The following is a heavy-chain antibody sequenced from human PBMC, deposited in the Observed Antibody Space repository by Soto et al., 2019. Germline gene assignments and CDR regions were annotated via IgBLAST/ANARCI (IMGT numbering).Heavy chain of an antibody. CDR1: GGTFSSYA. D-gene: IGHD3-22*01. CDR3: ARDGEEGPYDSSA. J-gene: IGHJ4*02. V-gene: IGHV1-69*13. Sequence: SVKVSCKASGGTFSSYAISWVRQAPGQGLEWMGGIIPIFGTANYAQKFQGRVTITADESTSTAYMELSSLRSEDTAVYYCARDGEEGPYDSSAWGQGTLVTVSS. CDR2: IIPIFGTA.